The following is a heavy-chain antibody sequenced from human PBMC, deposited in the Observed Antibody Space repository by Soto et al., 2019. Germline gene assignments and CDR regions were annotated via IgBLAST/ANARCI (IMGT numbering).Heavy chain of an antibody. CDR1: GFTFDDYA. CDR3: AKGPPFLLWLDGYFDL. Sequence: DVQLVESGGGLVQPGRSLRLSCAASGFTFDDYAMHWVRQAPGKGLEWVSGISWNSGSIGYADSVKGRFTISRDNAKNSLYLQMNSLRAEDTALYYCAKGPPFLLWLDGYFDLWGRGTLVTVSS. D-gene: IGHD5-18*01. V-gene: IGHV3-9*01. J-gene: IGHJ2*01. CDR2: ISWNSGSI.